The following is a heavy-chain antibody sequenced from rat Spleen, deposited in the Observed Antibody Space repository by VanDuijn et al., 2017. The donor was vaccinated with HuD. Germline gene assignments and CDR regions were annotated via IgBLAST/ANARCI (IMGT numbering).Heavy chain of an antibody. CDR2: ISPGGDNT. CDR1: GFTFSYYG. J-gene: IGHJ2*01. Sequence: EVQLVESGGGLVQPGRSLKLSCVASGFTFSYYGMAWVRQTPTEGLEWVASISPGGDNTYYRDSVKGRFTISRDNAKSTLYLQMDSLRSEDTATYYCARRHYGYTDYFDYWGQGVMVTVSS. CDR3: ARRHYGYTDYFDY. D-gene: IGHD1-9*01. V-gene: IGHV5S13*01.